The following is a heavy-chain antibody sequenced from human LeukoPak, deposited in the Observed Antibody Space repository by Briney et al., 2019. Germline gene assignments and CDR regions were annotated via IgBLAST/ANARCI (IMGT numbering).Heavy chain of an antibody. CDR1: GYSFTSYW. CDR3: ARHGVYYDSSGYYQNYYYYGMDV. Sequence: GESLKISCKGSGYSFTSYWIGWVRQMPGKGLEWMGIIHPGDSDTRYSPSFQGQVTISADKSISTAYLQWSSLKASDTAMYYCARHGVYYDSSGYYQNYYYYGMDVWGQGTTVTVSS. J-gene: IGHJ6*02. V-gene: IGHV5-51*01. D-gene: IGHD3-22*01. CDR2: IHPGDSDT.